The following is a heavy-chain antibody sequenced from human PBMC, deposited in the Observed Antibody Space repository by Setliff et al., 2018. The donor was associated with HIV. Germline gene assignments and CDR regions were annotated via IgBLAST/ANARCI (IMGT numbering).Heavy chain of an antibody. D-gene: IGHD3-22*01. V-gene: IGHV1-69*05. J-gene: IGHJ5*02. CDR3: ARDNVDSDSRTYLHH. Sequence: SVKVSCKASGNTFSSYGITWVRQAPGQGLEWMGGTTPLLGTTNYAQKFQGRVTITTDEPTNTVYMELSSLTSDDAAVYFCARDNVDSDSRTYLHHWGQGTLVTVSS. CDR2: TTPLLGTT. CDR1: GNTFSSYG.